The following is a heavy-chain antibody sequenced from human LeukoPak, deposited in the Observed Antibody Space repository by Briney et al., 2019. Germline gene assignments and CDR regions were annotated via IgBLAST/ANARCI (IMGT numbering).Heavy chain of an antibody. CDR2: ISSSSSYI. Sequence: GGSLRLSCAASGFTLSSYSMNWVRQAPGKGLEWVASISSSSSYIYYADSVKGRFPISRDTAKNSLYLQMNSLRAEDTAVYYCARDRHYYGSGSYYNEFDYWGQGTLVTVSS. CDR3: ARDRHYYGSGSYYNEFDY. CDR1: GFTLSSYS. D-gene: IGHD3-10*01. J-gene: IGHJ4*02. V-gene: IGHV3-21*01.